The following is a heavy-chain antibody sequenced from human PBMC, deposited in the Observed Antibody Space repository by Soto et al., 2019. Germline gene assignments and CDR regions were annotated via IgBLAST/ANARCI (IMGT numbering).Heavy chain of an antibody. D-gene: IGHD3-10*01. CDR1: GGSISSYY. J-gene: IGHJ3*02. Sequence: QVQLQESGPGLVKPSETLSLTCTVSGGSISSYYWSWIRQPPGKGLEWIGYIYYSGSTNYNPSLRRRVTISVDTSKNQFSLKLSSVTAADTAVYYCVRDHGVYYGLGRGGAFDIWGQGTMVTVSS. CDR3: VRDHGVYYGLGRGGAFDI. CDR2: IYYSGST. V-gene: IGHV4-59*01.